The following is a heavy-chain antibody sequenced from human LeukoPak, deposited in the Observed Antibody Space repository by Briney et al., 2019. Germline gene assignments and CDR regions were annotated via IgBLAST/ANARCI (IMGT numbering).Heavy chain of an antibody. Sequence: ASVKVSCKASGYTFTGYYMHWVRQAPGQGLEWMGWINPNSGGTNYAQKFQGGVTMTRDTSISTAYMELSRLRSDDTAVYYCARARGGSGSYYTPYYFDYWGQGTLVTVSS. CDR2: INPNSGGT. D-gene: IGHD3-10*01. CDR3: ARARGGSGSYYTPYYFDY. V-gene: IGHV1-2*02. J-gene: IGHJ4*02. CDR1: GYTFTGYY.